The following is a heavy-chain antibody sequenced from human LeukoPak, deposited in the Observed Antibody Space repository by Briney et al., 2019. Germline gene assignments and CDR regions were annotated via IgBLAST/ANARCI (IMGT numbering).Heavy chain of an antibody. CDR1: GGTFSSYA. V-gene: IGHV1-69*05. CDR3: ARSSDSSSYYYGTTEERFDY. CDR2: IIPIFGTA. J-gene: IGHJ4*02. D-gene: IGHD3-22*01. Sequence: SVKVSCKASGGTFSSYAISWVRQAPGQGLEWMGRIIPIFGTANYAQKFQGRVTITTDESTSTAYMELSSLRSEDTAVYYCARSSDSSSYYYGTTEERFDYWGQGTLVTVSS.